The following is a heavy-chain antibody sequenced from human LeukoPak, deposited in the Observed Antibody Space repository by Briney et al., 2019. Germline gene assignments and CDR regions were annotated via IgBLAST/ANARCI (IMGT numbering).Heavy chain of an antibody. CDR3: AREVGSGSYGAT. CDR1: GFTLSSNY. J-gene: IGHJ5*02. D-gene: IGHD1-26*01. Sequence: GGSLRLSCAASGFTLSSNYMSWVRQAPGGGLGGVSGICRGGSTYYADSVKGRFTIARDNSKNTLYLQMNSLRAEDTAVYYCAREVGSGSYGATWGQGTLVSVSS. V-gene: IGHV3-66*01. CDR2: ICRGGST.